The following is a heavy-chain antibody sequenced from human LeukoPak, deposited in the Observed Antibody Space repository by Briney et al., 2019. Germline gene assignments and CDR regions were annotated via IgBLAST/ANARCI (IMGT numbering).Heavy chain of an antibody. Sequence: ASVKVSCKASGYTFTSYAMNWVRQAPGQGLEWMGWINTNTGNPTYAQGFTGRFVFSLDTSVSTAYLQISSLKAEYTAVYYCARDNSVEDTAWWFDPWGQGTLVTVSS. CDR1: GYTFTSYA. D-gene: IGHD4-23*01. J-gene: IGHJ5*02. V-gene: IGHV7-4-1*02. CDR2: INTNTGNP. CDR3: ARDNSVEDTAWWFDP.